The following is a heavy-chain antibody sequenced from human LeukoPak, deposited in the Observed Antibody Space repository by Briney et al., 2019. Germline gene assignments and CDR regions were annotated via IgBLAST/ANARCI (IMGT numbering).Heavy chain of an antibody. J-gene: IGHJ4*02. CDR3: APSGSSGLQVFDY. CDR1: GYTFTGYY. CDR2: INPNSGGT. D-gene: IGHD2-15*01. V-gene: IGHV1-2*06. Sequence: ASVKVSCKASGYTFTGYYMHWVRQAPGQGLEWMGRINPNSGGTNYAQKFQGRVTMTRDTSISTAYMELSRLRSDDTAVYYCAPSGSSGLQVFDYWGQGTLVTVSS.